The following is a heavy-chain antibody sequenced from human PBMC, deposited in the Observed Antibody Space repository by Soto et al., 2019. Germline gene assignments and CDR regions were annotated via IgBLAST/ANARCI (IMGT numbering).Heavy chain of an antibody. Sequence: QVELVESGGGVVQPGGSLKLACAASGFTFSSYGMHWVRQAPGKGLEWVAVIWFDGSKEFYAASLEGRFTISRDNSKNMVYLEMNRPRDVDTAVYYCARAVPAAKGWFDSWGQGTLVTVSS. CDR1: GFTFSSYG. J-gene: IGHJ5*01. CDR3: ARAVPAAKGWFDS. V-gene: IGHV3-33*01. D-gene: IGHD2-2*01. CDR2: IWFDGSKE.